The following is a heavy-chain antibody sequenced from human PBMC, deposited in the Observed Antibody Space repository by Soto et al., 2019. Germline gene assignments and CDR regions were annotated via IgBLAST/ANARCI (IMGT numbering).Heavy chain of an antibody. D-gene: IGHD6-19*01. CDR1: GGSISSSNW. J-gene: IGHJ4*02. CDR2: IYHSGNT. V-gene: IGHV4-4*02. CDR3: ARVAVAGTRVDY. Sequence: PSETLSLTCAVSGGSISSSNWWSRVRQPPGKGLEWIGEIYHSGNTYYNPSLKSRVTISVDRSKNQFSLKLSSVTAADTAVYYCARVAVAGTRVDYWGQGTLVTVSS.